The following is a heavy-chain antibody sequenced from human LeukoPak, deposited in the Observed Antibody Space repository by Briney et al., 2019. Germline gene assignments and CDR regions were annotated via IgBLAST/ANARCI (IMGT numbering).Heavy chain of an antibody. J-gene: IGHJ4*02. Sequence: GGSLRLSCAASGFTFSSYGMHWVRQAPGKGLEWVAVISYDGSNKYYADSVKGRFTISRDNSKNTLYLQMNSLRAEDTAVYYCAKAYGYSYGKSSSYFDYWGQGTLVTVSS. V-gene: IGHV3-30*18. CDR2: ISYDGSNK. CDR3: AKAYGYSYGKSSSYFDY. D-gene: IGHD5-18*01. CDR1: GFTFSSYG.